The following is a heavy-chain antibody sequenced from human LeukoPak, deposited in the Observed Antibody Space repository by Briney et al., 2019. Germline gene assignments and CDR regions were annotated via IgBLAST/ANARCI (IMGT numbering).Heavy chain of an antibody. V-gene: IGHV5-51*01. J-gene: IGHJ6*02. CDR2: IYPGDSDT. CDR3: ARLPGYCSSTSCKDYYYYGMDV. D-gene: IGHD2-2*01. Sequence: EESLKISCKGSGYSFTSYWIGWVRQMPGKGLEWMGIIYPGDSDTRYSPSFQGQVTISADKSISTAYLQWSSLKASDTAMYYCARLPGYCSSTSCKDYYYYGMDVWGQGTTVTVSS. CDR1: GYSFTSYW.